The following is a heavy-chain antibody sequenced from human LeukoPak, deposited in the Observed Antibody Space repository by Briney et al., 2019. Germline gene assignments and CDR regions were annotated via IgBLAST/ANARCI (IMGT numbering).Heavy chain of an antibody. CDR3: ARDREGSSFFDY. CDR1: GFTFSSYS. J-gene: IGHJ4*02. D-gene: IGHD1-26*01. Sequence: GGSLRLSCAASGFTFSSYSMNWVRQAPGKGLEGVSSISSSSSYIYYADSVKGRFTISRDNAKNSLYLQMNSLRAEDTAVYYCARDREGSSFFDYWGQGTLVTVSS. V-gene: IGHV3-21*01. CDR2: ISSSSSYI.